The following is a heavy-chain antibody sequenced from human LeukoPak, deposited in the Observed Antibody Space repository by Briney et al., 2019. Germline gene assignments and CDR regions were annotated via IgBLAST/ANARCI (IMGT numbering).Heavy chain of an antibody. V-gene: IGHV3-48*01. Sequence: GGSLRLSCTASGFTFSFYMMNWVRQAPGKGLEWVSYISTSGSAMYYADSVKGRFTISRDNAKNSLYLQMNSLRAEDTAVYYCARDRDYVWGSYRSFDYWGQGTLVTVSS. CDR1: GFTFSFYM. J-gene: IGHJ4*02. CDR3: ARDRDYVWGSYRSFDY. CDR2: ISTSGSAM. D-gene: IGHD3-16*02.